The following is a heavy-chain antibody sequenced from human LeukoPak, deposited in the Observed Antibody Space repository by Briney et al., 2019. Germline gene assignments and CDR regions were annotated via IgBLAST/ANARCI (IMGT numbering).Heavy chain of an antibody. CDR2: MSGSGGST. J-gene: IGHJ3*02. V-gene: IGHV3-23*01. Sequence: GGSLRLSCAASGFTFSSYAMSWVRQAPGKGLEWVSGMSGSGGSTYYADSVKGRFTISRDNSKNTLYLQMNTLRAEDAAVYYCAKDREYSYVYDAFDIWGQGTLVTVSS. CDR3: AKDREYSYVYDAFDI. D-gene: IGHD3-16*01. CDR1: GFTFSSYA.